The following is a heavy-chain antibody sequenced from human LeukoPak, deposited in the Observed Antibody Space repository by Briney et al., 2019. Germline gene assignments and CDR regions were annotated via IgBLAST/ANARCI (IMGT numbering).Heavy chain of an antibody. Sequence: PGRSLRLSCAASGFTFSSYAMHWVRQAPGKGLEWVAVISYDGSNKYYADSVKGRSTISRDNSKNTLYLQMNSLRAEDTAVYYCARDRHCGGGCYSHYYYYGMDVWGQGTTVTVSS. CDR3: ARDRHCGGGCYSHYYYYGMDV. J-gene: IGHJ6*02. CDR1: GFTFSSYA. CDR2: ISYDGSNK. V-gene: IGHV3-30*04. D-gene: IGHD2-21*02.